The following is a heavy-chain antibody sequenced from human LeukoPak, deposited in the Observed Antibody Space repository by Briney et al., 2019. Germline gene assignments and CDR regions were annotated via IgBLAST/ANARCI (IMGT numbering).Heavy chain of an antibody. CDR1: GYNFASYT. Sequence: ASVKVSCKTSGYNFASYTMHWLRQAPGQSPEWMGSINGDNGNTKYSEKFQGRVTFTRNTSASSAYMELSRLRSEDTAVYYCARSSSGTYHYWGQGTLVTVSS. D-gene: IGHD3-10*01. J-gene: IGHJ4*02. CDR2: INGDNGNT. CDR3: ARSSSGTYHY. V-gene: IGHV1-3*01.